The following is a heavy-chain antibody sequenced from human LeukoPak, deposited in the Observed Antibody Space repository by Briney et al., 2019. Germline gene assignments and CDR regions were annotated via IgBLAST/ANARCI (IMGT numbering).Heavy chain of an antibody. CDR2: ISYDGSNK. J-gene: IGHJ6*02. D-gene: IGHD3-10*01. Sequence: GGSLRLSCAASGFTFSSYAMHWVRQAPGKGLEWVAVISYDGSNKYYADSVKGRFTISRDNSKNTLYLQMNSLRAEDTAVYYCARDYKADYYYGMDVWGQGTTVTVSS. V-gene: IGHV3-30-3*01. CDR3: ARDYKADYYYGMDV. CDR1: GFTFSSYA.